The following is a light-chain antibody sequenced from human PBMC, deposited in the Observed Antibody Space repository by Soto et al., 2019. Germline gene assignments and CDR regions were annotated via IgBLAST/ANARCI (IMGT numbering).Light chain of an antibody. CDR2: EDT. CDR3: SSYAGSTTYVV. V-gene: IGLV2-23*01. CDR1: SSDVGSYNL. Sequence: QSALTQPASVSGSPGQSITISCTGTSSDVGSYNLVSWYQQHPGKAPKLMIYEDTERPSGVSNRFSGSKSGNTASLTISGLQAEDEADYYCSSYAGSTTYVVFGGGTKLTFL. J-gene: IGLJ2*01.